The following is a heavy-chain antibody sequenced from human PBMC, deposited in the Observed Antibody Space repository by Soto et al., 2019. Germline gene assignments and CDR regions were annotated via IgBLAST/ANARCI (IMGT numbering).Heavy chain of an antibody. CDR1: GFSLSTSGEG. CDR3: AHTRTFSSGYSHLDP. V-gene: IGHV2-5*02. Sequence: KESGPTLVKPTQTLTLTCTFSGFSLSTSGEGVGWIRQPPGKALEWLALIYWDDDKRYSPSLKSRLTITKDTSKNHVVLTMTNMDPVDTATYYCAHTRTFSSGYSHLDPWGQGTLVTVSS. J-gene: IGHJ5*02. D-gene: IGHD3-22*01. CDR2: IYWDDDK.